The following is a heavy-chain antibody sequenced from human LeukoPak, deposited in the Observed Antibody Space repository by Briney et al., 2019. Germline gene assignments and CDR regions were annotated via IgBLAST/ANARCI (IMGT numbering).Heavy chain of an antibody. J-gene: IGHJ4*02. CDR2: INPNSGGT. CDR1: GYTFTGYY. V-gene: IGHV1-2*02. Sequence: ASVKVFCKASGYTFTGYYMHWVRQAPGQGLEWMGWINPNSGGTNYAQKFQGRVTMTRDTSISTAYMELSRLRSDDTAVYYCARKVRSGGSCYGYWGQGTLVTVSS. CDR3: ARKVRSGGSCYGY. D-gene: IGHD2-15*01.